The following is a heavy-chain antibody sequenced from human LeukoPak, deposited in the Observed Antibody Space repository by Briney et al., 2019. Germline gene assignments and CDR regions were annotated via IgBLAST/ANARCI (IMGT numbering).Heavy chain of an antibody. D-gene: IGHD7-27*01. CDR2: IYMSGST. CDR3: ARVVWGGDFHYSRAV. V-gene: IGHV4-61*02. J-gene: IGHJ6*03. CDR1: GGSIRSGTDY. Sequence: SETLSLTCTVSGGSIRSGTDYWSWIRQPAGEGLEWIGRIYMSGSTDYNPSFKSRVTMSVDTPKNQGSLKLRSVTTADTAVYYCARVVWGGDFHYSRAVWGKGTTVIVSS.